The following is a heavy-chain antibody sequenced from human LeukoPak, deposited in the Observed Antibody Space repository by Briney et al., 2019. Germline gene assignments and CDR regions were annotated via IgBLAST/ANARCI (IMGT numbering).Heavy chain of an antibody. CDR1: GFTFKSYS. J-gene: IGHJ4*02. V-gene: IGHV3-48*01. Sequence: PGGSLRLSCAASGFTFKSYSINGLRQAPGKGLEWASYISSGSSTIYYADSVKGRFTIPQDNAKNSLYLQHAVEPAEDWPVYYCARRFSGYDFFDSWGQGTLVTVSS. D-gene: IGHD5-12*01. CDR3: ARRFSGYDFFDS. CDR2: ISSGSSTI.